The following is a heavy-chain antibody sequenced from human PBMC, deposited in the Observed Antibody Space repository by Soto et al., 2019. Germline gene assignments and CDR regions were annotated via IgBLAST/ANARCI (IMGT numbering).Heavy chain of an antibody. V-gene: IGHV1-3*01. CDR3: ARGVVPSALLHVMDV. CDR2: INAGNGNT. CDR1: GYTFTSYT. Sequence: ASVKVSCKASGYTFTSYTMNWVRQAPGQRLEWVGWINAGNGNTKYSQKFQGRVTITRDTSATTAYMELSSLRSEDTAVYYCARGVVPSALLHVMDVWGQGTTVTVSS. D-gene: IGHD2-2*02. J-gene: IGHJ6*02.